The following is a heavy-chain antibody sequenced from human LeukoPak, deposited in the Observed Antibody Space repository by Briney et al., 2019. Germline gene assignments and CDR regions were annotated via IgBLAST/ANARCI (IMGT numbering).Heavy chain of an antibody. J-gene: IGHJ4*02. V-gene: IGHV4-34*01. Sequence: SETLSLTCAVYGGSFSGYYWSWIRQPPGKVLEWIGEINHSGSTNYNPSLKSRVTISVATSKNQFSLRLSSVTAADTAVYYCARGSNGSGSHFDYWGQGTLVTVSS. CDR2: INHSGST. D-gene: IGHD6-19*01. CDR1: GGSFSGYY. CDR3: ARGSNGSGSHFDY.